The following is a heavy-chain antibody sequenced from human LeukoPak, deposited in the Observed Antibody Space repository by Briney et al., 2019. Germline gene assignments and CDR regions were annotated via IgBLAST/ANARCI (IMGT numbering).Heavy chain of an antibody. Sequence: GGSLRLSCAASGFTFSSYAMHSGRQAPGKGLEWVAVISYDGSNKYYADSVKGRFTISRDNSKNTLYLQMNSLRAEDTAVYYCARDGGGMDVWGKGTTVTVSS. V-gene: IGHV3-30*01. CDR1: GFTFSSYA. J-gene: IGHJ6*03. CDR2: ISYDGSNK. CDR3: ARDGGGMDV. D-gene: IGHD4-23*01.